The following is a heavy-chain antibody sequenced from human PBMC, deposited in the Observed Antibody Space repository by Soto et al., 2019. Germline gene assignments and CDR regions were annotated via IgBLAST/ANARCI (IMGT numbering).Heavy chain of an antibody. CDR2: ISWNSDTI. CDR1: GFTFDDYA. CDR3: AKGPGRAISQPVFEY. V-gene: IGHV3-9*01. Sequence: EVQLVESGGGLVQPGRSLRLACAASGFTFDDYAMHWVRQAPGKGLEWVSGISWNSDTIGYACSVKGRFTISRDNAKNSLYLQMNSLRAEDTALYYCAKGPGRAISQPVFEYWGQGTQVTVSS. J-gene: IGHJ4*02. D-gene: IGHD1-26*01.